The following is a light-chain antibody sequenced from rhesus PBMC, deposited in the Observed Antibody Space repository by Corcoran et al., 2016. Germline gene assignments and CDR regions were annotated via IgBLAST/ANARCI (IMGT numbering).Light chain of an antibody. CDR3: QQYNSLPYS. J-gene: IGKJ2*01. Sequence: DIQMTQSPSSLSASVGDRVTITCRASQGISSYLAWYQQKPGKAPKPLIYYATNLESGVPSRLSGSGSGTEFTLTISSLQPEDFATYYYQQYNSLPYSFGQGTKVEIK. CDR1: QGISSY. CDR2: YAT. V-gene: IGKV1-37*01.